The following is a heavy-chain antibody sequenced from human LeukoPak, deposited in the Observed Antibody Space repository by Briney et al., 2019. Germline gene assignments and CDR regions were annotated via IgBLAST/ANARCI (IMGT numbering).Heavy chain of an antibody. CDR1: GGTFSSYA. D-gene: IGHD2-2*01. J-gene: IGHJ4*02. CDR3: ATVIDIVVVPAPLHY. V-gene: IGHV1-69*04. CDR2: IIPILGIA. Sequence: ASVKVSCKASGGTFSSYAISWVRQAPGQGLEWMGRIIPILGIANYAQKFQGRVTITADKSTSTAYMELSSLRSEDTAVYYCATVIDIVVVPAPLHYWGQGTLVTVSS.